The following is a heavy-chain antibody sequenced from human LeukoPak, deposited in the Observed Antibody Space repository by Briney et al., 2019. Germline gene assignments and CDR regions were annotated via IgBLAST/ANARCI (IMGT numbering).Heavy chain of an antibody. CDR3: ARDSPRTGP. D-gene: IGHD1-1*01. Sequence: ASVKVSCKTSGYTFTSYAIHWVRQAPGQRLEWMGWISCGNGKTQYSQNFQGRVTMTRDTSASTAYMELSSLRSEDTAVYYCARDSPRTGPWGQGILVTVSS. CDR1: GYTFTSYA. J-gene: IGHJ5*02. V-gene: IGHV1-3*01. CDR2: ISCGNGKT.